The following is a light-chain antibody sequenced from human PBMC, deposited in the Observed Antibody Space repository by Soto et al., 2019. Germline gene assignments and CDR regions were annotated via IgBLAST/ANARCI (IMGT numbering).Light chain of an antibody. V-gene: IGKV3-11*01. Sequence: EIVLTQSPGTLSLSPGERATLSCRASRSVSSYLAWYQQKPGQAPRLLIYDASNRPTDIPARFSGSGSGTEFTLTISSLQSEDFAVYYCQQYNNWPPITFGQGTRLEIK. CDR1: RSVSSY. CDR3: QQYNNWPPIT. J-gene: IGKJ5*01. CDR2: DAS.